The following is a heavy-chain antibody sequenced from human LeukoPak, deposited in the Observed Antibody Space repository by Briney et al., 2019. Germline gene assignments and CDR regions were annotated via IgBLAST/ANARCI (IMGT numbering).Heavy chain of an antibody. D-gene: IGHD4-11*01. CDR1: GDSVSSKNPA. J-gene: IGHJ4*02. Sequence: SQTLSLTCAIAGDSVSSKNPAWKWIRHSPSRGLEWLGRTYYRSKWYFDYAVSVEGRITIKPDTSKNQFPLQLNSVTPEDTAVYYCARSMSNGGFRLDYWGQGSLVTVSS. V-gene: IGHV6-1*01. CDR3: ARSMSNGGFRLDY. CDR2: TYYRSKWYF.